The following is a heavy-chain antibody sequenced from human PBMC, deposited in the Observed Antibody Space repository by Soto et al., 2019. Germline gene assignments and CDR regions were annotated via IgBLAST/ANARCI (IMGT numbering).Heavy chain of an antibody. Sequence: KTSETLSLTCTVSGGSISSSSYYWGWIRQPPGKGLEWIGSIYYSGSTYYNPSLKSRVTISVDTSENQFSLKLSSVTAADTAVYYCAREDRYFYYSSGSYYKGHYYYGMDVWGQGTTVTVSS. V-gene: IGHV4-39*01. J-gene: IGHJ6*02. CDR1: GGSISSSSYY. CDR2: IYYSGST. CDR3: AREDRYFYYSSGSYYKGHYYYGMDV. D-gene: IGHD3-10*01.